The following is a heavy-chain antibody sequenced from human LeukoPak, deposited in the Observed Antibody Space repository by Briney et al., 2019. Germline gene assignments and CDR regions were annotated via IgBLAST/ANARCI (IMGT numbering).Heavy chain of an antibody. J-gene: IGHJ4*02. Sequence: ASVKVSCKASGYTFTSYGISWVRQAPGQGLEWMGWISAYNGNTNYAQKLQGRVTMTTDTSTSTAYMELRSLRSDDTAVYYCARGFPRYYYDSSGLGYYFDYWGQGTLVTVSS. CDR3: ARGFPRYYYDSSGLGYYFDY. V-gene: IGHV1-18*01. CDR1: GYTFTSYG. CDR2: ISAYNGNT. D-gene: IGHD3-22*01.